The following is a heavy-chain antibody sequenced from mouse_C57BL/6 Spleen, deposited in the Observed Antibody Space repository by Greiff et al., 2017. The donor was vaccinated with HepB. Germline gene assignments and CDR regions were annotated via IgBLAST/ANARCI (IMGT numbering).Heavy chain of an antibody. J-gene: IGHJ1*03. V-gene: IGHV1-72*01. CDR1: GYTFTSYW. D-gene: IGHD1-1*01. CDR2: IDPNSGGT. CDR3: ARHYYGSSYWYFDV. Sequence: QVQLQQPGAELVKPGASVKLSCKASGYTFTSYWMHWVKQRPGRGLEWIGRIDPNSGGTKYNEKFKSKATLSVDKPSSTAYMQLSSLTSEDSAVYYCARHYYGSSYWYFDVWGTGTTVTVSS.